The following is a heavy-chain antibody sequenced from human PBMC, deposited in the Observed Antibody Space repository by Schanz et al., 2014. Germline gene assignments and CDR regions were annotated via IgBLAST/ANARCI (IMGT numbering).Heavy chain of an antibody. Sequence: EQLVESGGGLVKRGGSLRLSCAASGFTISSYSMNWVRQAPGKGLEWVSSISSSGSYIYYADSVKGQFSISRDNAKNSLFLQMNRLRAEDTALYYCAIIGVMVAVAGTRADYWGQGTLVTVSS. CDR1: GFTISSYS. J-gene: IGHJ4*02. CDR3: AIIGVMVAVAGTRADY. CDR2: ISSSGSYI. V-gene: IGHV3-21*01. D-gene: IGHD6-19*01.